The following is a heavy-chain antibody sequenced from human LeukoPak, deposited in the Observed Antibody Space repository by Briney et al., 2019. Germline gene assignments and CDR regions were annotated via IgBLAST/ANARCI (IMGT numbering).Heavy chain of an antibody. J-gene: IGHJ4*02. CDR1: GFTLSSYA. CDR2: ISGSGGST. V-gene: IGHV3-23*01. Sequence: GGSLRLSCAASGFTLSSYAMSWVRQAPGKGLEWVSAISGSGGSTYYADSVKGRFTISRDNSKNTLYLQMNSLRAEDTAVYYCAKDGSALWFREYPFDYWGQGTLVTVSS. CDR3: AKDGSALWFREYPFDY. D-gene: IGHD3-10*01.